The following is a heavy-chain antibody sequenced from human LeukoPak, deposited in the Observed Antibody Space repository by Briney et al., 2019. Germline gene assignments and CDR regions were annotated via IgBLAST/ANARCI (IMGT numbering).Heavy chain of an antibody. V-gene: IGHV3-30*02. Sequence: GGSLRLSCAASGFSFSSYGMHWVRQAPGKGLEWVAFIRYDGSNKYYADSVKGRFTISRDNAKNSLYLQMNSLRAEDTAVYYCARDRGYDSSGCAFDIWGQGTMVTVSS. CDR2: IRYDGSNK. J-gene: IGHJ3*02. CDR1: GFSFSSYG. D-gene: IGHD3-22*01. CDR3: ARDRGYDSSGCAFDI.